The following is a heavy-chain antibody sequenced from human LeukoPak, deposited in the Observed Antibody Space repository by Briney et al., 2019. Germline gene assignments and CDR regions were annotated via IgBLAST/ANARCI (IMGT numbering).Heavy chain of an antibody. D-gene: IGHD6-19*01. CDR1: GFTFSSYA. CDR3: VKGSPIAVAGTGFQN. J-gene: IGHJ1*01. Sequence: PGGSLRLSCSASGFTFSSYAMHWVRQAPGKGLEYVSAISSNGGSTYYADSAKGRFTISRDNSKNTLYLQMSSLRAEGTAVYYCVKGSPIAVAGTGFQNWGQGTLVTVSS. V-gene: IGHV3-64D*06. CDR2: ISSNGGST.